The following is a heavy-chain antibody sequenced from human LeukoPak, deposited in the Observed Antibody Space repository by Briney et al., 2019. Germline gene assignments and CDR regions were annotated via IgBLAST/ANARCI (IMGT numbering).Heavy chain of an antibody. Sequence: ASVTVSCTASGYTFTGYYMHWVRQAPGQGLEWMGWINPNSGGTNYAQKFQGWVTMTRDTSISTAYMELSRLRSDDTAVYYCARDRSSVWGSYRDAFDIWGQGTMVTVSS. CDR1: GYTFTGYY. V-gene: IGHV1-2*04. D-gene: IGHD3-16*02. CDR3: ARDRSSVWGSYRDAFDI. J-gene: IGHJ3*02. CDR2: INPNSGGT.